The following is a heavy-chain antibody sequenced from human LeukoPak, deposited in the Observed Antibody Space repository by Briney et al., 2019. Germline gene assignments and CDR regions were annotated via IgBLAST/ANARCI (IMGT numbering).Heavy chain of an antibody. CDR2: VNPDGTGT. J-gene: IGHJ4*02. V-gene: IGHV3-74*01. D-gene: IGHD6-13*01. Sequence: GGSLRLSCAASGFTFSSYWMHWVRQAPGKGLVGVSRVNPDGTGTDYADSVKGRFTISRDNAKNTLYLQMNSLRAEDTAVYYCARGLRIAPGIDYWGQGTLVTVSS. CDR1: GFTFSSYW. CDR3: ARGLRIAPGIDY.